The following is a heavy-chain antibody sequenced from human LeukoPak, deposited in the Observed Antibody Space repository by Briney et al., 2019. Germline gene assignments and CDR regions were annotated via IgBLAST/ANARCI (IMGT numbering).Heavy chain of an antibody. CDR2: IYYSGST. CDR1: GGSISSGDYY. CDR3: ARAHTAMVYFDY. Sequence: SETLSLTCTVSGGSISSGDYYWSWIRQPPGKGLEWIGYIYYSGSTYYNPSLKSRVTISVDTSKNQFSLKLSSVTAADTAVYYCARAHTAMVYFDYWGQGTLVTVSS. J-gene: IGHJ4*02. D-gene: IGHD5-18*01. V-gene: IGHV4-30-4*08.